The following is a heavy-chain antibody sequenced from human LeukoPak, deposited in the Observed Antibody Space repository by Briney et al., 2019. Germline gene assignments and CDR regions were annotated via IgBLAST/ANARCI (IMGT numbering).Heavy chain of an antibody. Sequence: GRSLRLSCAAPGFTFDDYAMHWVRQAPGKGLEWVSGISWSSGSIGYADSVKGRFTISRDNAKNSLYLQMNSLRAEDTALYYCAKDIGYSSSVIDYWGQGTLVTVSS. CDR3: AKDIGYSSSVIDY. CDR1: GFTFDDYA. V-gene: IGHV3-9*01. J-gene: IGHJ4*02. CDR2: ISWSSGSI. D-gene: IGHD6-6*01.